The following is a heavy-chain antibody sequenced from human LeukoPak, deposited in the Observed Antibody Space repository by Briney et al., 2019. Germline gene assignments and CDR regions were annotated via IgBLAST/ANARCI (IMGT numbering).Heavy chain of an antibody. Sequence: PGGSLRLSCAASVFTVSSNYMSWVRQAPGKGLEGVSVIYSGGSTYYADSVKGRFTISRDNSKNTLYLQMNSLRAEDTAVYYCARTVGALDAFDIWGQGTMVTVSS. D-gene: IGHD1-26*01. CDR1: VFTVSSNY. CDR3: ARTVGALDAFDI. CDR2: IYSGGST. J-gene: IGHJ3*02. V-gene: IGHV3-66*02.